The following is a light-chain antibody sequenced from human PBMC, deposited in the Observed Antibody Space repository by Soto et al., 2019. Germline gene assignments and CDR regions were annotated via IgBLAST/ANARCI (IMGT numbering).Light chain of an antibody. V-gene: IGKV1-12*02. CDR2: AAS. CDR3: QQANSLPFT. J-gene: IGKJ2*01. CDR1: QDIGNW. Sequence: DIQLIQSPSFMSASVGDSISITCRASQDIGNWLAWYQQKPGKGPKLLIYAASTLQSGVPARFSGSGSGTEVTLTISSLRPEDFATYFCQQANSLPFTFGLGTRLEI.